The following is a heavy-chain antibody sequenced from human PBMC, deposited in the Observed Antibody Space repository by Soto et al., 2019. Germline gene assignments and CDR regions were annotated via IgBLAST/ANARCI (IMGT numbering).Heavy chain of an antibody. CDR1: GYTFTSYY. Sequence: QVQLVQSGAEVKKPGASVKVSCKASGYTFTSYYMHWVRQAPGQGLEWMGIINPSGGSTSYAQKFRGRVTMTRDTSTSTVYMELSSLRSEDTAVYYCARVDAGWLQLGYYYGMDVWGQGTTVTVSS. J-gene: IGHJ6*02. CDR2: INPSGGST. D-gene: IGHD5-12*01. CDR3: ARVDAGWLQLGYYYGMDV. V-gene: IGHV1-46*01.